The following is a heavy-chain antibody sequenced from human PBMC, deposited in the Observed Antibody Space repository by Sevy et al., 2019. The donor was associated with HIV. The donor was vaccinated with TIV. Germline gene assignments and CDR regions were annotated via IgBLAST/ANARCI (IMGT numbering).Heavy chain of an antibody. V-gene: IGHV1-2*02. CDR3: AREGFSLAAVTRVNSGFDY. CDR1: GYTFSDYY. J-gene: IGHJ4*02. CDR2: INVNSRGT. Sequence: VPVKVSCKASGYTFSDYYMHWVRQAPGQGLEWTGWINVNSRGTNYARDFRGRVTMGRDTSISTAYMELIGLTFDDTAEYYCAREGFSLAAVTRVNSGFDYWGQGTLVNVSS. D-gene: IGHD4-17*01.